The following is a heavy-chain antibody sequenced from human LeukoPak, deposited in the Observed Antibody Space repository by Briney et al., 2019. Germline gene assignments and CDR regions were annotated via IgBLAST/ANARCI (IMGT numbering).Heavy chain of an antibody. D-gene: IGHD3-22*01. CDR2: IYPGDSDT. J-gene: IGHJ5*02. V-gene: IGHV5-51*01. CDR1: GYSFNTYW. Sequence: GESLKISCKGSGYSFNTYWIGWVRQMPGKGLEWMGIIYPGDSDTKYSPSFQGQVTISVDKSINTAYLQWSSLKASDTAMYYCARVVDYDTSGYQTKNWFDPWGQGTLVTVSS. CDR3: ARVVDYDTSGYQTKNWFDP.